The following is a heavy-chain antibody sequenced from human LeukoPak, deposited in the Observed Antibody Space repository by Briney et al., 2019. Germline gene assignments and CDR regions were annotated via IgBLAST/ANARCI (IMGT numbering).Heavy chain of an antibody. CDR1: GGSISSYY. CDR3: ARVTGPYDFWSGFDP. CDR2: IYHSGST. V-gene: IGHV4-59*01. D-gene: IGHD3-3*01. Sequence: PSETLSLTCTVSGGSISSYYWSWIRQPPGKGLEWIGYIYHSGSTNYNPSLKSRVTISVDTSKNQFSLTLSSVPAADTAVYYCARVTGPYDFWSGFDPWGQGTLVTVSS. J-gene: IGHJ5*02.